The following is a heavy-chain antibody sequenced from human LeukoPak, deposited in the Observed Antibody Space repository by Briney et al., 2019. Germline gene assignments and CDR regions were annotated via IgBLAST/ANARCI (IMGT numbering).Heavy chain of an antibody. D-gene: IGHD3-10*01. CDR1: GFTFSSYG. CDR3: ARDRVRGLFDY. CDR2: IWYDGSNK. V-gene: IGHV3-33*01. J-gene: IGHJ4*02. Sequence: GGSLRLSCAASGFTFSSYGMHWVRQAPGKGLGWVAVIWYDGSNKYYADSVKGRFTISGDNSKNPLYLQMNSLRAEDTAVYYCARDRVRGLFDYWGQGTLVTVPS.